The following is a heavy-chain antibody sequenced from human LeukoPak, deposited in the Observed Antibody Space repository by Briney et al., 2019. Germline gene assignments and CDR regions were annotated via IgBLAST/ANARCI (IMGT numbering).Heavy chain of an antibody. J-gene: IGHJ6*03. D-gene: IGHD3-3*01. CDR2: IYYSGST. CDR3: ARDIWSGYYPYYYYYMDV. V-gene: IGHV4-39*07. CDR1: GGSISSSSYY. Sequence: PETLSLTCTVSGGSISSSSYYWGWIRQPPGKGLEWIGSIYYSGSTYYNPSLKSRVTISVDTSKNQFSLKLSSVTAADTAVYYCARDIWSGYYPYYYYYMDVWGKGTTVTVSS.